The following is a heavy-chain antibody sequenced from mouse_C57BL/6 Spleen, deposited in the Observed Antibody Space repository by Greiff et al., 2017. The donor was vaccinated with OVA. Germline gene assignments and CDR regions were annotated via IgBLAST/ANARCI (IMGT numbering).Heavy chain of an antibody. V-gene: IGHV1-82*01. D-gene: IGHD4-1*01. CDR1: GYAFSSSW. CDR3: ARWSWDVLDY. CDR2: IYPGDGDT. Sequence: VQLQESGPELVKPGASVKISCKASGYAFSSSWMNWVKPRPGKGLEWIGRIYPGDGDTNYNGKFKGKATLTADKSSSTAYMQLSSLTSDDSAVYVCARWSWDVLDYWGQGTTLTVSS. J-gene: IGHJ2*01.